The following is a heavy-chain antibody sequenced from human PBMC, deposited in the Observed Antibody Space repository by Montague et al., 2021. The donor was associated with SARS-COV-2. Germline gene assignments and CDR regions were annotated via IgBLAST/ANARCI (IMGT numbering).Heavy chain of an antibody. CDR1: GFTFSSYT. V-gene: IGHV3-30-3*01. Sequence: SLRLSCAASGFTFSSYTMYWVRQAPGKGLEWVAVISFDGANKYYADSVKGRFTLSRDNSKNALFLQMNSLRADDTAVYYCAREGDYYSGSGSLYYFDYWGQGTLVTVSS. J-gene: IGHJ4*02. CDR3: AREGDYYSGSGSLYYFDY. D-gene: IGHD3-10*01. CDR2: ISFDGANK.